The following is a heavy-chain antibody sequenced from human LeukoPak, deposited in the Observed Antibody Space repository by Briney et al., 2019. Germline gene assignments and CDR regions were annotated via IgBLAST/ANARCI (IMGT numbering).Heavy chain of an antibody. CDR2: INHSGST. D-gene: IGHD3-10*01. CDR3: ARTYNYGSGVGFDY. Sequence: SETLSLACAVYGGSFSGYYWSWIRQPPGKGLEWIGEINHSGSTNYNPSLKSRVTISVDTSKNQFSLKLSSVTAADTALYYCARTYNYGSGVGFDYWGQGTLVTVSS. V-gene: IGHV4-34*01. J-gene: IGHJ4*02. CDR1: GGSFSGYY.